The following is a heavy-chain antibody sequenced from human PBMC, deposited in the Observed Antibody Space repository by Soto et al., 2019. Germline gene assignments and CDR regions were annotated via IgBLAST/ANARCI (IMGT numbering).Heavy chain of an antibody. CDR2: INHSGST. Sequence: PSETLSLTCAVYGGSFSGYHWTWIRQPPGKGLEWIGEINHSGSTNYNPSLKSRVTMSLDTSKNQFSLKRSSVTAADTAVYYCARDSRDYYGMDVWGQGTTVTVSS. CDR1: GGSFSGYH. CDR3: ARDSRDYYGMDV. V-gene: IGHV4-34*01. J-gene: IGHJ6*02. D-gene: IGHD2-15*01.